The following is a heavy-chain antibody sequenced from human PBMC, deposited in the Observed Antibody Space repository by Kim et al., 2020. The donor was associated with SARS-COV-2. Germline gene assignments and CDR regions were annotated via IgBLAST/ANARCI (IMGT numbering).Heavy chain of an antibody. J-gene: IGHJ4*02. CDR2: IRSKVNSYAT. V-gene: IGHV3-73*01. CDR3: TRGIVATTGAAD. CDR1: GFTFSGSA. D-gene: IGHD5-12*01. Sequence: GGSLRLSCAASGFTFSGSAMHWVRQASGKGLEWVGRIRSKVNSYATAYAASVKGRFIISRDDSKNTAYLQMNSLKTEDTAVYYCTRGIVATTGAADWGQGTLVTVSS.